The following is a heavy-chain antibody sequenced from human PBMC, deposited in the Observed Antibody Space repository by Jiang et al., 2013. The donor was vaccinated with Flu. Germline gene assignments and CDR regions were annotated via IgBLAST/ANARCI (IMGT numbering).Heavy chain of an antibody. CDR2: IYWNGDK. CDR1: GFSLTTTGVG. D-gene: IGHD3-22*01. CDR3: AQRPPGRLYYDAFDK. J-gene: IGHJ3*02. V-gene: IGHV2-5*01. Sequence: KPTQTLTLTCTFSGFSLTTTGVGVGWIRQPPGKALEWLALIYWNGDKRYSPSLQSRLTITKDTSKNQVVLTMTNMDPVDTATYYCAQRPPGRLYYDAFDKWGQGTMVTVSS.